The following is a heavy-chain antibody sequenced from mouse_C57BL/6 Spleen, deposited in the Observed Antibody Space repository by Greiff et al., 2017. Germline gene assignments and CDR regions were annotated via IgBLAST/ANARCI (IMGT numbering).Heavy chain of an antibody. J-gene: IGHJ4*01. CDR2: IDPETGGT. CDR1: GYTFTDYE. D-gene: IGHD1-1*01. Sequence: QVQLQQSGAELVRPGASVKLSCKASGYTFTDYEMHWVKQTPVHGLEWIGAIDPETGGTAYNQKFKGKAILTADKSSSTAYMELRSLTSEDSAVYYCTRRGSRPYYYAMDYWGQGTSVTVSS. V-gene: IGHV1-15*01. CDR3: TRRGSRPYYYAMDY.